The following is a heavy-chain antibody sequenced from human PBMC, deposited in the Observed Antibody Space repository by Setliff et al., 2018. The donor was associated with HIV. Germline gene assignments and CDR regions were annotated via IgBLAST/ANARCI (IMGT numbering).Heavy chain of an antibody. CDR1: GLTFTNYA. J-gene: IGHJ4*02. Sequence: HPGGSLRLSCAVSGLTFTNYAMHWVRQAPGEGLEWVAVIWYDGNKKDYGDSVKGRFTISRDNSKDTLYLQMSSLGADDTAIYYCARAPGDILTAYFGGLDYWGQGALVTVSS. D-gene: IGHD3-9*01. V-gene: IGHV3-33*01. CDR2: IWYDGNKK. CDR3: ARAPGDILTAYFGGLDY.